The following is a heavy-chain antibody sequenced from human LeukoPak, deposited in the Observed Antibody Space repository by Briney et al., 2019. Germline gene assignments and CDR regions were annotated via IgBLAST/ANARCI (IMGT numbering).Heavy chain of an antibody. CDR3: ARNGLGGDPSYFDY. V-gene: IGHV3-30-3*01. J-gene: IGHJ4*02. Sequence: PGRSLRLSCAASGFTFSSYAMHWVRQAPGKGLEWVAVISYDGSNKYYADSVKGRFTISRDNSKNTLYLQMNSLRAEDTAVYYCARNGLGGDPSYFDYWGQGTLVIVSS. CDR1: GFTFSSYA. D-gene: IGHD2-21*01. CDR2: ISYDGSNK.